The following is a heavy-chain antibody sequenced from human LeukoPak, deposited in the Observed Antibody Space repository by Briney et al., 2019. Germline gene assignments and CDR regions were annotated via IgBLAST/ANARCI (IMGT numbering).Heavy chain of an antibody. Sequence: GGSLRLSCAASGFTFSSYSMNWVRQAPGKGLEWVSSISSSSSYIYYADSVKGRFTISRDNSKNTLYLQMNSLRAEDTAVYYCARDSGHGSGSYYNSWGQGTLVTVSS. J-gene: IGHJ4*02. CDR2: ISSSSSYI. D-gene: IGHD3-10*01. CDR3: ARDSGHGSGSYYNS. CDR1: GFTFSSYS. V-gene: IGHV3-21*04.